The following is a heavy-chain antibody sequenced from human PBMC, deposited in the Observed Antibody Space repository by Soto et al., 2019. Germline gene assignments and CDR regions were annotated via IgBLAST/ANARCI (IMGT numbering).Heavy chain of an antibody. V-gene: IGHV3-30*19. J-gene: IGHJ3*02. CDR2: VSGDARDT. CDR3: ARGLNKAAGGAFDI. CDR1: GFSFSWAG. Sequence: QVQLVQSGGGAVLPGNSLGLSCEASGFSFSWAGMHWLRQTPGKGLEWVAAVSGDARDTLYADSVKGRFTISRDNPKSRLFLQMHSLGAEDAAVYYCARGLNKAAGGAFDIWGQGALVTVSS. D-gene: IGHD3-16*01.